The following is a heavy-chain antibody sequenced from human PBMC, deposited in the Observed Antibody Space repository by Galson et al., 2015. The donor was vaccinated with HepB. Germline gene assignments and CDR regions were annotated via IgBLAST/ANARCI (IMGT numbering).Heavy chain of an antibody. D-gene: IGHD7-27*01. CDR1: GFTFRNCD. J-gene: IGHJ4*02. CDR2: IRTDGRDK. CDR3: VKGSPNWGEHYFDY. Sequence: SLRLSCAASGFTFRNCDMHWVRQAPGKGLDWVALIRTDGRDKYYADSVKGRFTISRDNSKNTLYLQMNSLRPEDTAIYYCVKGSPNWGEHYFDYWGQGTLISVSS. V-gene: IGHV3-30*02.